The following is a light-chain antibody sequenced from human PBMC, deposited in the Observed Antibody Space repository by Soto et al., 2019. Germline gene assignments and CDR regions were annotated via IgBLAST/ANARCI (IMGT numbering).Light chain of an antibody. J-gene: IGKJ1*01. CDR1: QSISSN. CDR3: QQYRNWPRT. V-gene: IGKV3-15*01. Sequence: EIVMTQSPATLSVSPGERATLSCRASQSISSNLAWYQQKPGQAPRLLMFRTSTRATDMPGRFSGRVSGTDFTLTISSLQSDDSAVYYCQQYRNWPRTFGQGTKVDIK. CDR2: RTS.